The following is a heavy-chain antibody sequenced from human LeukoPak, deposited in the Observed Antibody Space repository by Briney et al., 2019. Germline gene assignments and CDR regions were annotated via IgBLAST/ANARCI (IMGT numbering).Heavy chain of an antibody. CDR1: GFTFSTYA. CDR2: VSSNVYST. Sequence: QAGGSLRLSCSASGFTFSTYAMHWVRQAPGKGLEYVSSVSSNVYSTHYADSAKGRFAISRDNSKNTLYLQMSSLRTEDTAVYYCVKDSKSSGWYVPPNFDYWGQGTLVTVSS. V-gene: IGHV3-64D*09. CDR3: VKDSKSSGWYVPPNFDY. J-gene: IGHJ4*02. D-gene: IGHD6-19*01.